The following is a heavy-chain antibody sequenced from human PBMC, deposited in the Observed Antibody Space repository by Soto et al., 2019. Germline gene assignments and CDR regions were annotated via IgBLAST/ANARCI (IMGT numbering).Heavy chain of an antibody. V-gene: IGHV3-21*01. CDR3: VRMMCGDCSSYYYYSMDV. CDR1: GFTFGIYT. Sequence: GGSLRRSCAASGFTFGIYTINWVRQAPGKGLEWVASIGTSSSYIYYADSVRGRFTISRDNDKNSLYLQMNSLRDEDTAVYYLVRMMCGDCSSYYYYSMDVWGQGTAVTVSS. J-gene: IGHJ6*02. CDR2: IGTSSSYI. D-gene: IGHD2-21*02.